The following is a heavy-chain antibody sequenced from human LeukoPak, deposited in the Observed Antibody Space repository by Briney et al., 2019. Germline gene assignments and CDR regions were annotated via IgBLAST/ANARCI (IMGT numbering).Heavy chain of an antibody. CDR1: GYTFSDYY. CDR2: INPNSGGT. D-gene: IGHD6-6*01. CDR3: ARGEQLVPYFQH. V-gene: IGHV1-2*02. Sequence: ASVKVSCKASGYTFSDYYIHWVRQAPGQGLEWMGWINPNSGGTNYAQKFQGRVTMTRDTSISTAYMEVSRLRSDDTAVYYCARGEQLVPYFQHWGQGTLVTVSS. J-gene: IGHJ1*01.